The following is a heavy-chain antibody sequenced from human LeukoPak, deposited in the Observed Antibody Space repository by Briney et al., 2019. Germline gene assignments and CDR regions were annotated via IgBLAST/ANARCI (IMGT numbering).Heavy chain of an antibody. J-gene: IGHJ6*02. CDR2: ISGSGGST. D-gene: IGHD2-21*02. CDR3: AKSGLLPMYYYYGMDV. CDR1: GFTFSSYA. V-gene: IGHV3-23*01. Sequence: GGSLRLSCAASGFTFSSYAMSWVRQAPGKGLEWVSAISGSGGSTYYADSVKGRFTISRDNSKNTLYLQMNSLRAEDTAVYYCAKSGLLPMYYYYGMDVWGQGTTVTVSS.